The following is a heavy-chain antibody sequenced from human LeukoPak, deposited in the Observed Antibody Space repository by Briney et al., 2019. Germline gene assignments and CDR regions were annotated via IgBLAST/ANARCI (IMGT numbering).Heavy chain of an antibody. CDR1: RGSLTSYH. J-gene: IGHJ5*01. Sequence: PSETLSLTCSVSRGSLTSYHWNWLRQAPGKGLEWIGYFYYSGESDYNTSLRSRVSISADTSKNQFSLHLNSVTAADTAVYYCARGVKLSVAARPLFNSWGQGILVSVSS. V-gene: IGHV4-59*13. CDR2: FYYSGES. D-gene: IGHD6-6*01. CDR3: ARGVKLSVAARPLFNS.